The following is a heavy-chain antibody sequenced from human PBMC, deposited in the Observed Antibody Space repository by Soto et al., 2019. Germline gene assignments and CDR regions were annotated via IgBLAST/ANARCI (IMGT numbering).Heavy chain of an antibody. CDR1: GFSVGSNY. CDR3: ARKSDSSPVPEADGV. CDR2: IYSNGDT. V-gene: IGHV3-53*02. D-gene: IGHD2-8*01. Sequence: EVQLVETGGGLIQPGGSLRLSCAASGFSVGSNYMTWVRQSPGKGLEWVSLIYSNGDTDYADSVKGRFSISRENFKNTLYLKMNNRRAEDTAVYHCARKSDSSPVPEADGVWGRGTLVTVSS. J-gene: IGHJ4*02.